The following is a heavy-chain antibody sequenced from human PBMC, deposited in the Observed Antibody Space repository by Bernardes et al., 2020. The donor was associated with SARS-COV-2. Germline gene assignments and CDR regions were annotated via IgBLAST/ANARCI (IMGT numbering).Heavy chain of an antibody. J-gene: IGHJ5*02. CDR2: IYYSGST. CDR3: ARGVIGYSYGYDNWFDP. CDR1: GGSISSYY. V-gene: IGHV4-59*01. D-gene: IGHD5-18*01. Sequence: SETLSLTCTVSGGSISSYYWSWIRQPPGKGLEWIGYIYYSGSTNYNPSLKSRVTISVDTSKNQFSLKLSSVTAADTVVYYCARGVIGYSYGYDNWFDPWGQGTLVTVSS.